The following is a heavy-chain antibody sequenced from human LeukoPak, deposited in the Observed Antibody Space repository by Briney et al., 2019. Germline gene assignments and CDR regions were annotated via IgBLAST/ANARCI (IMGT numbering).Heavy chain of an antibody. J-gene: IGHJ4*02. Sequence: SETLSLTCTVSGGSISSYYWSWIRQPPGKGLEWIGYIHYSGSTNYNPSLKSRVTISVDTSKNQFSLKLSSVTAADTAVYYCARDLYDIGLDYWGQGTLVTVSS. CDR1: GGSISSYY. CDR3: ARDLYDIGLDY. CDR2: IHYSGST. V-gene: IGHV4-59*01. D-gene: IGHD3-9*01.